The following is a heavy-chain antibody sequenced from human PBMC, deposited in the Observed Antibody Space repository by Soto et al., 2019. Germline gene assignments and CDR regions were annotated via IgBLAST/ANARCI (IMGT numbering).Heavy chain of an antibody. J-gene: IGHJ4*02. Sequence: QVQLVQSGAEVKKPGASVKVSCKSSGYTFTSYGISWVRQAPGQGLEWMGWISAYNGNTKYAQKLQGRVTMTTDTSTSTVYMELRSLRSDDTAMYYCARDQSYGGAFDYWGQGTLVTVSS. D-gene: IGHD2-21*01. CDR3: ARDQSYGGAFDY. V-gene: IGHV1-18*01. CDR2: ISAYNGNT. CDR1: GYTFTSYG.